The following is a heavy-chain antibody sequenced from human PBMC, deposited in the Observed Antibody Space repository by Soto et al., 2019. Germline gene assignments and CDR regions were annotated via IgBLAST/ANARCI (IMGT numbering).Heavy chain of an antibody. D-gene: IGHD3-22*01. V-gene: IGHV3-30*18. CDR2: ISYDGSNR. CDR3: AKDHGESGAWLLPLTF. Sequence: QVQLVESGGGVVQPGRSLRLSCAASGFTFSSYGMHWVRQARGKGLEWVAVISYDGSNRYYADSVKGRFTISRGNSKNTLYLQMNSLRAEDTAVYYCAKDHGESGAWLLPLTFRGKGTLVTVSS. J-gene: IGHJ4*02. CDR1: GFTFSSYG.